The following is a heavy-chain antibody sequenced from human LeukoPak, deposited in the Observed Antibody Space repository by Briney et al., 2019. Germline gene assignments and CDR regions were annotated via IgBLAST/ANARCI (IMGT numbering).Heavy chain of an antibody. V-gene: IGHV3-23*01. CDR3: AKHSSDWYVVLY. D-gene: IGHD6-19*01. J-gene: IGHJ4*02. CDR1: GFTFSSYA. CDR2: ISGSGGST. Sequence: GGSLRLSXAASGFTFSSYAMSWVRQAPGKGLEWVSAISGSGGSTYYADSVKGRFTISRDNSQNTLYLQMNSLRAEDTAVYYCAKHSSDWYVVLYWGQGTLVTVSS.